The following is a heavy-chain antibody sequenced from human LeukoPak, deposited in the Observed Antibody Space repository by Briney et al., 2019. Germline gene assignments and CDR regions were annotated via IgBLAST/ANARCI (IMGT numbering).Heavy chain of an antibody. D-gene: IGHD6-19*01. CDR1: GGSISSSSYY. CDR2: IYTSGST. Sequence: SETLSLTCTVSGGSISSSSYYWGWIRQPPGKGLEWIGRIYTSGSTNYNPSLKSRVTISVDRSKNQFSLKLSSVTAADTAVYYCARETAVAGTFRYYYYYMDVWGKGTTVTVSS. V-gene: IGHV4-39*07. J-gene: IGHJ6*03. CDR3: ARETAVAGTFRYYYYYMDV.